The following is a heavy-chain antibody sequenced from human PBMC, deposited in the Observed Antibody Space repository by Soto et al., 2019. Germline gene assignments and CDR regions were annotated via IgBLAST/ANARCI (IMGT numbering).Heavy chain of an antibody. CDR3: AKATAAAGTSSWFDP. V-gene: IGHV3-23*01. CDR1: GFTFSSHA. J-gene: IGHJ5*02. CDR2: ISGSGGST. Sequence: GGSLRLSCAASGFTFSSHAMSWVRQAPGKGLEWVSAISGSGGSTYYADSVKGRFTISRDNSKNTLYLQTNSLRAEDTAVYYCAKATAAAGTSSWFDPWGQGTLVTVSS. D-gene: IGHD6-13*01.